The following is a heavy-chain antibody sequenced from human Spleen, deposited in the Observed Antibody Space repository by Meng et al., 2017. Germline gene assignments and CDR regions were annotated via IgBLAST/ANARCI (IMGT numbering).Heavy chain of an antibody. V-gene: IGHV4-4*02. D-gene: IGHD6-6*01. Sequence: QWQRQAVGPRLGQSSGTLSLTCAVSGDSISGRDWWSWVRQPPGKGLEWIGEISQGSGRTNYNPSLKSRVTISLDKSKNQFSLKLSSVTAADTAVYFCARSSTSPASYFFDYWGQGTLVTVSS. CDR2: ISQGSGRT. J-gene: IGHJ4*02. CDR3: ARSSTSPASYFFDY. CDR1: GDSISGRDW.